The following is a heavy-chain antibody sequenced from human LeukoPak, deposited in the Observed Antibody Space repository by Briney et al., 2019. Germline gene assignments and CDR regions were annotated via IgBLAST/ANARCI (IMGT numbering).Heavy chain of an antibody. CDR1: GGSISSYY. Sequence: PSETLSLTCTVSGGSISSYYWSWIRQPPGKGLEWIGYIYYSGSTNYNPSLTSRVTISVDTSKNQFSLKLSSVTAADTAVYYCARHDTHNSSGYYPLDYWGQGTLVTVFS. CDR2: IYYSGST. J-gene: IGHJ4*02. CDR3: ARHDTHNSSGYYPLDY. D-gene: IGHD3-22*01. V-gene: IGHV4-59*08.